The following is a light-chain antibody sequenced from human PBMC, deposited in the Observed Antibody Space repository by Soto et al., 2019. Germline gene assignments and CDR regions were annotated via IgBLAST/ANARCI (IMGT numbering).Light chain of an antibody. Sequence: EIVLTQSPGTLSLSPGEGVTLSCRASQGIGDTLAWYQQKPGQAPRLLIYGASSRATGIPDRFSGSGSGTDFTLTISRLEPEDFAVYYCQQYGSSPPRLTFGGGTKVDIK. CDR1: QGIGDT. CDR3: QQYGSSPPRLT. V-gene: IGKV3-20*01. J-gene: IGKJ4*01. CDR2: GAS.